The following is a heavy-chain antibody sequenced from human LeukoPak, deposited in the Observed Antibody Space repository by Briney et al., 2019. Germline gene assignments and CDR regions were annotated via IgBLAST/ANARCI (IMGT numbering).Heavy chain of an antibody. CDR3: ASLDTAHPSGVY. CDR1: TFTFTPDW. J-gene: IGHJ4*02. V-gene: IGHV3-7*01. Sequence: GGSLRLSCEASTFTFTPDWMSWVRQAPGKGLEWVAMIKRYSGEKYYVDSVKGRFTISRDNAKKSLYLQMDSLRDEDTAVYYCASLDTAHPSGVYWGQGTLVAVSS. D-gene: IGHD5-18*01. CDR2: IKRYSGEK.